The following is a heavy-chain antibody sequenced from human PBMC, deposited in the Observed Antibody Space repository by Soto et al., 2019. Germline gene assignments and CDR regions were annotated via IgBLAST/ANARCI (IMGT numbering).Heavy chain of an antibody. J-gene: IGHJ6*02. Sequence: ASVKDSCKASGYTFTSYYMHWVRQAPGQGLEWMGIINPSGGSTSYAQKFQGRVTITRDTSTSTVYMELSSLRSEDTAVDYCARQRGRIKVFVGFREGYYGMYVGR. V-gene: IGHV1-46*01. D-gene: IGHD2-15*01. CDR2: INPSGGST. CDR1: GYTFTSYY. CDR3: ARQRGRIKVFVGFREGYYGMYV.